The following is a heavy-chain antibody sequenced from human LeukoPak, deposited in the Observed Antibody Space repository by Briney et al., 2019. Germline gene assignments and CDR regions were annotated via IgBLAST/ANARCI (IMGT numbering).Heavy chain of an antibody. CDR1: GGSISSSSYY. J-gene: IGHJ4*02. CDR2: IYYSGST. Sequence: PSETLSLTCTVSGGSISSSSYYWGWIRQPPGKGLEWIGSIYYSGSTYYNPSLKSRVTISVDTSKNQFSLKLSSVTAADTAVYYCARVHIVATIAFDYWGQGTLVTVSS. D-gene: IGHD5-12*01. CDR3: ARVHIVATIAFDY. V-gene: IGHV4-39*07.